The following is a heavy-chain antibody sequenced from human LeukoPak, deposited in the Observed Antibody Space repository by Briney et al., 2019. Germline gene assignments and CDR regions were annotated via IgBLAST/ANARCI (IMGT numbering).Heavy chain of an antibody. V-gene: IGHV4-34*01. CDR3: ARGGLYDSSGYWNHLDY. CDR1: GGSFSGYY. CDR2: INHSGST. Sequence: SETLSLTCAVYGGSFSGYYWSWIRQPPGKGLEWIGEINHSGSTNYNPSLKSRVTISVDTSKNQFSLKLSSVTAADTAVYYCARGGLYDSSGYWNHLDYWGQGTLVTVSS. J-gene: IGHJ4*02. D-gene: IGHD3-22*01.